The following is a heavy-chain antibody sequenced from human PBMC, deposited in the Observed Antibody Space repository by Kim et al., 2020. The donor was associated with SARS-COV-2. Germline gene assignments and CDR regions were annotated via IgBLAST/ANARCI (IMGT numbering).Heavy chain of an antibody. CDR2: INHSGST. Sequence: SETLSLTCAVYGGSFSGYYWSWIRQPPGKGLEWIGEINHSGSTNYNPSLKSRVTITVDTSKNQFSLNLSPVTAADTAAYYCARGLAMGSLLLQGCYYYA. CDR3: ARGLAMGSLLLQGCYYYA. D-gene: IGHD5-18*01. CDR1: GGSFSGYY. J-gene: IGHJ6*01. V-gene: IGHV4-34*01.